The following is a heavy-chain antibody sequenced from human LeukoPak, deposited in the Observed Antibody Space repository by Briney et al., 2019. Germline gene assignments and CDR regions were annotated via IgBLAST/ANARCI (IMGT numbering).Heavy chain of an antibody. CDR2: ISGSGGST. Sequence: GGSLRLSCAASGFTFSSYAMSWVRQAPGKGLEWVSAISGSGGSTYYAASVKGRFTISRDNSKNTLYLQMNSLRAEDTAVYYCAKDGYSSSWYHRGYFDYWGQGTLVTVSS. V-gene: IGHV3-23*01. D-gene: IGHD6-13*01. J-gene: IGHJ4*02. CDR3: AKDGYSSSWYHRGYFDY. CDR1: GFTFSSYA.